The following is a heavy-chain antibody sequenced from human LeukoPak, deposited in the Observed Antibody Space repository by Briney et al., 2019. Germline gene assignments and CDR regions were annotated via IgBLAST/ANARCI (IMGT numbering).Heavy chain of an antibody. CDR2: IHHSGTT. CDR3: ARSYYDTRGRFDP. V-gene: IGHV4-38-2*02. Sequence: SDTLSLTCTVSGYSISNGYYWGWVRQPPGKGLEWIGTIHHSGTTYYSPSLRSRATTSVDTSKNQFCLSLRSVTAADTAVYYCARSYYDTRGRFDPWGQGTLVTVSS. J-gene: IGHJ5*02. CDR1: GYSISNGYY. D-gene: IGHD3-22*01.